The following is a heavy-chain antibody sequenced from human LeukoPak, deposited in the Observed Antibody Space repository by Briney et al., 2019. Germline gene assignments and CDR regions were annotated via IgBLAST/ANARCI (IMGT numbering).Heavy chain of an antibody. V-gene: IGHV1-8*01. Sequence: GASVKVSCKASGYTFTSYDINWVRQATGQGLEWMGWMNPNSGNTGYAQKFQGRVTMTRNTSISTAYMELSSLRSEDTAVYYCARGRYCSSTSCYWDWFDPWGQGTLVTVSS. CDR1: GYTFTSYD. CDR3: ARGRYCSSTSCYWDWFDP. J-gene: IGHJ5*02. CDR2: MNPNSGNT. D-gene: IGHD2-2*01.